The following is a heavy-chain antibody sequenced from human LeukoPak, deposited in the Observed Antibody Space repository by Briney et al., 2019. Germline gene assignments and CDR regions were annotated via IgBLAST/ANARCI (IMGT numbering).Heavy chain of an antibody. D-gene: IGHD5-24*01. Sequence: ASVKVSCKVSGYTLTELSMHWVRQAPGKGLEWMGGFDPEDGETIYVQKFQGRVTMTEDTSTDTAYMELSSLRSEDTAVYYCATPQEPATIEGSFDYWGQGTLVTVSS. J-gene: IGHJ4*02. V-gene: IGHV1-24*01. CDR3: ATPQEPATIEGSFDY. CDR2: FDPEDGET. CDR1: GYTLTELS.